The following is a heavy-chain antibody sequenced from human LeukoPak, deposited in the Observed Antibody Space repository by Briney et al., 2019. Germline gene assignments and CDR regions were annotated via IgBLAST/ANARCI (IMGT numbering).Heavy chain of an antibody. J-gene: IGHJ3*02. CDR2: INPNSGGT. CDR1: GYTFTGYY. CDR3: ARDRLYYYGSGYAFDI. D-gene: IGHD3-10*01. Sequence: ASVKVSCKASGYTFTGYYMHWVRQAPGQGLEWMGWINPNSGGTNYAQKFQGRVTMTRDTSISTAYMELSRLRSDDTAVYYCARDRLYYYGSGYAFDIWGQGTIVTVSS. V-gene: IGHV1-2*02.